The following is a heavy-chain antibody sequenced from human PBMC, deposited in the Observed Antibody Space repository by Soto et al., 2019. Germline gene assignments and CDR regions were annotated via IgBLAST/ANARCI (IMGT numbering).Heavy chain of an antibody. CDR2: VYYPGRT. D-gene: IGHD3-9*01. J-gene: IGHJ4*02. CDR3: GRLEGLATISYYFDY. CDR1: GASVSSSSYY. Sequence: SDTLSLTCTVSGASVSSSSYYWGWIRQPPGKGLEWIGSVYYPGRTYHNPSLERRVSISVDKYQKQFALKLMSLSAADTAVYYCGRLEGLATISYYFDYWGQGALVTGSS. V-gene: IGHV4-39*01.